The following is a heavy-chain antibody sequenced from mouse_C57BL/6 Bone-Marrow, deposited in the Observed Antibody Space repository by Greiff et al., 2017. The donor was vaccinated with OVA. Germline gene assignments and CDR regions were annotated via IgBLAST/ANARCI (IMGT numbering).Heavy chain of an antibody. D-gene: IGHD1-1*01. CDR2: ISRGSSTI. J-gene: IGHJ2*01. CDR1: GFTFSDYG. CDR3: AREEEYYGSSEY. V-gene: IGHV5-17*01. Sequence: EVQVVESGGGLVKPGGSLKLSCAASGFTFSDYGMHWVRQAPEQGLEWVAYISRGSSTINYADTLKGRFTISRDNARNTLFLQLTSLRSEDTAMYCCAREEEYYGSSEYWGQGTTLTVSS.